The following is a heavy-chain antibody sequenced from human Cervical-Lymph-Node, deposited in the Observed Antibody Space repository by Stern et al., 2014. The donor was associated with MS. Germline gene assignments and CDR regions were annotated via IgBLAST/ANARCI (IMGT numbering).Heavy chain of an antibody. CDR3: AREEAGHRLGMMDV. D-gene: IGHD6-19*01. CDR2: INLSGGST. CDR1: GYTFTSYY. J-gene: IGHJ6*02. Sequence: VQLVESGAEVKKPGASVKVSCKASGYTFTSYYMHWVRQAPGQGLEWLGIINLSGGSTGYAQKFQGRVTMTRDTSTSTVYMELSSLRSEDTAVYYCAREEAGHRLGMMDVWGLGTTVTVSS. V-gene: IGHV1-46*01.